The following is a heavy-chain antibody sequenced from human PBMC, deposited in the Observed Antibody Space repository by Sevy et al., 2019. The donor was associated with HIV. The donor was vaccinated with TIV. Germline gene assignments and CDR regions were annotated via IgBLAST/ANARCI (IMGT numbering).Heavy chain of an antibody. Sequence: ASVKVSCKASGYTFTGYYMHWVRQAPGQGLEWMGWINPNRGGPNYAQKFQGRVTMTRDTSISTAYMELSRLRSDDTAVYYCARDKNYYGSGSYSGFDYWGQGTLVTVSS. CDR2: INPNRGGP. D-gene: IGHD3-10*01. J-gene: IGHJ4*02. CDR1: GYTFTGYY. V-gene: IGHV1-2*02. CDR3: ARDKNYYGSGSYSGFDY.